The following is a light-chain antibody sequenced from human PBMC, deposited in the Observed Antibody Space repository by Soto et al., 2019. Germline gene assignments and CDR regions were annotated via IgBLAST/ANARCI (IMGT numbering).Light chain of an antibody. CDR1: QSVSRS. CDR2: DAS. J-gene: IGKJ1*01. CDR3: QQRGNLWT. Sequence: EIVLTQSPGTLSLSPGERAILSCRASQSVSRSLAWYQKKPGQAPRLLISDASNRATGIPARFSGGGSGTDFTLTISSLEPEDFAVYYCQQRGNLWTFGQGTKVEIK. V-gene: IGKV3-11*01.